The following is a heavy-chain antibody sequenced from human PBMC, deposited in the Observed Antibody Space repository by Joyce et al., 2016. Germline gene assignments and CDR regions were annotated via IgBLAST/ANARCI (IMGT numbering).Heavy chain of an antibody. Sequence: QVQLQQWGAGLLKTSETLSLTCAVYGGSFSGYYWSWIRQPPGKGLEWIGEINHSGSTNYNPSLTSRVTISVDTSKNQFSLKLSSVSAADTAVYYCARGRGGYSYGWGTSFWYFDLWGRGTLVTVSS. V-gene: IGHV4-34*01. CDR1: GGSFSGYY. J-gene: IGHJ2*01. D-gene: IGHD5-18*01. CDR2: INHSGST. CDR3: ARGRGGYSYGWGTSFWYFDL.